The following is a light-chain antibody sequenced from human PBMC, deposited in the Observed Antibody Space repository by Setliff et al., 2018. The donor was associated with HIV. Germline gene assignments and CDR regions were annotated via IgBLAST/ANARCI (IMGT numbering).Light chain of an antibody. Sequence: QSALTQPASASGSPGQSIAISCTGTSSDVGIYNLVSWYQHHPGKAPKLIIYEVNKRPSGVSNRFSGSKSGNTASLTISGLQPEDETDYYCCSYTTYSTYVFGTGTKVTVL. CDR1: SSDVGIYNL. V-gene: IGLV2-23*02. J-gene: IGLJ1*01. CDR3: CSYTTYSTYV. CDR2: EVN.